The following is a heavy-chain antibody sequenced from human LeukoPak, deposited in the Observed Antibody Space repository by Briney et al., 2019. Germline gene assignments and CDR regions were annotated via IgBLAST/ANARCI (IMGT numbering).Heavy chain of an antibody. D-gene: IGHD5-24*01. J-gene: IGHJ4*02. CDR2: IYYSGST. Sequence: ASQTLSLTCTVSGGSISSVYFYWSWIRQHPGKGLEWIGYIYYSGSTYYNPSLKSRVTISVDTSKNQFSLRLSSVTAADTAVYYCARIPLGPDDYNSRWGQGTLVTVSS. V-gene: IGHV4-31*03. CDR3: ARIPLGPDDYNSR. CDR1: GGSISSVYFY.